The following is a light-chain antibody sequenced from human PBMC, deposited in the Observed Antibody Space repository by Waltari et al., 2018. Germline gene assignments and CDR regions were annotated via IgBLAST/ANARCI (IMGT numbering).Light chain of an antibody. CDR2: WAF. CDR1: QSVLYSSNNRDY. Sequence: DIVMTQSPDSLAVSLGERAIINCKSSQSVLYSSNNRDYLAWYQQKPGQPPNLLISWAFTRESGVPDRFSGSGSVTDFTLTISSLQAEDVAVYYCQQYYSSPRTFGQGTKVEIK. V-gene: IGKV4-1*01. J-gene: IGKJ1*01. CDR3: QQYYSSPRT.